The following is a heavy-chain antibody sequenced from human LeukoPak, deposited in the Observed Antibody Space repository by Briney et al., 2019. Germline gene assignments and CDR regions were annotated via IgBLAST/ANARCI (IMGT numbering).Heavy chain of an antibody. CDR1: GGTFISYA. CDR2: IIPIFGTA. CDR3: ARSPEYSGSYHFDY. J-gene: IGHJ4*02. Sequence: GSSVKVSCRASGGTFISYAISWVRQAPGQGLEWMGGIIPIFGTANYAQKFQGRVTITADESTSTAYMELSSLRSEDTAVYYCARSPEYSGSYHFDYWGQGTLVTVSS. D-gene: IGHD1-26*01. V-gene: IGHV1-69*01.